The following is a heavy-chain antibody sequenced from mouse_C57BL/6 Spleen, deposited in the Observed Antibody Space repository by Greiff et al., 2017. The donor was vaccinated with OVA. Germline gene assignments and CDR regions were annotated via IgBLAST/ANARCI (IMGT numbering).Heavy chain of an antibody. CDR2: IWRGGST. D-gene: IGHD2-5*01. Sequence: VQLQESGPGLVQPSQSLSITCTVSGFSLTSYGVHWVRQSPGKGLEWLGVIWRGGSTDYNAAFMSRLSITKDNSKSQVFFKMNSLQADDTAIYYCAKTAYYSNYGWYFDVWGTGTTVTVSS. V-gene: IGHV2-5*01. J-gene: IGHJ1*03. CDR1: GFSLTSYG. CDR3: AKTAYYSNYGWYFDV.